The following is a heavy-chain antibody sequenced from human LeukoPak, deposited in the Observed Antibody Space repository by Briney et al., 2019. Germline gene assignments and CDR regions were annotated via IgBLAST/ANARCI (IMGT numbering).Heavy chain of an antibody. D-gene: IGHD1-14*01. V-gene: IGHV1-18*01. CDR1: GYTFIRYA. J-gene: IGHJ4*02. CDR2: ISTYNGDT. CDR3: ARDPSNTSVRNPYFDY. Sequence: ASVKVSCKASGYTFIRYAITWVRQAPGQGLEWMGWISTYNGDTNYAQKLQGRVTMTTDTSTSTAYMELRSLRSDDTAVYYCARDPSNTSVRNPYFDYWGQGTLVTVSS.